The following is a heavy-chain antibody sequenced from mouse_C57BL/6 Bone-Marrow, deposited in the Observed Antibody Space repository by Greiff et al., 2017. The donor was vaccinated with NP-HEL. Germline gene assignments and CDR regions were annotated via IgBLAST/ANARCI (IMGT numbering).Heavy chain of an antibody. V-gene: IGHV1-55*01. CDR1: GYTFTSYW. CDR2: IYPGSGST. D-gene: IGHD3-2*02. J-gene: IGHJ2*01. Sequence: QVQLKQPGAELVKPGASVKMSCKASGYTFTSYWITWVKQRPGQGLEWIGDIYPGSGSTNYNEKFKSKATLTVDTSSSTAYMQLSSLTSEDSAVYYCAVDSSGYVYFDYWGQGTTLTVSS. CDR3: AVDSSGYVYFDY.